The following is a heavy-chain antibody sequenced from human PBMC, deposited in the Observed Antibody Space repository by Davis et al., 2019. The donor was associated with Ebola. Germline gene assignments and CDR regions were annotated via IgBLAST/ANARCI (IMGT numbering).Heavy chain of an antibody. V-gene: IGHV2-70*04. CDR1: GFSLSTSGMR. J-gene: IGHJ6*01. Sequence: SGPTLVKPTETLTLTCTVSGFSLSTSGMRVSWIRQPPGKALEWLARIDWDDDKFYSTSLKTRLTISKDTSKNQVVLTMTNMDPVDTATYYCARMPAHYYYYGMDVWGQGTTVTVSS. CDR2: IDWDDDK. CDR3: ARMPAHYYYYGMDV.